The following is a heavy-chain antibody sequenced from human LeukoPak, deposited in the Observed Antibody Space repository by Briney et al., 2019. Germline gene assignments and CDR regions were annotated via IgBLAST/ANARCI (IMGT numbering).Heavy chain of an antibody. CDR2: IIPIFGTA. CDR1: GGTFSSYA. Sequence: GASVKVSCKASGGTFSSYAISWVRQAPGQGLEWMGGIIPIFGTANYAQKFQSRVTITADESTSTAYMELSSLRSEDTAVYYCARDKVDYFDYWGQGTLVTVSS. CDR3: ARDKVDYFDY. V-gene: IGHV1-69*01. J-gene: IGHJ4*02.